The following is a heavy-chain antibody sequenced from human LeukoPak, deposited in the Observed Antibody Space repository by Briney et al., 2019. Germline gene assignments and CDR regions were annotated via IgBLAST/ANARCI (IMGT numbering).Heavy chain of an antibody. Sequence: GGSLRLSCAASGFTFSSYGMSWVRLAPGKGLEWVSAISGSGGSTYYADSVKGRFTISRDNAKNSLYLQMNSLRAEDTAVYYCASEPMTGYFEAFDIWGQGTMVTVSS. CDR1: GFTFSSYG. CDR2: ISGSGGST. J-gene: IGHJ3*02. D-gene: IGHD3-9*01. V-gene: IGHV3-23*01. CDR3: ASEPMTGYFEAFDI.